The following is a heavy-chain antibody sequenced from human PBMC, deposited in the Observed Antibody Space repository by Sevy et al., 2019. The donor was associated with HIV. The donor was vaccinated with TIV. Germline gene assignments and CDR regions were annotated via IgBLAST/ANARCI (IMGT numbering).Heavy chain of an antibody. CDR3: ATLIVGTSYLRL. Sequence: ASVKVSCNVSGYRLSELSTYWVRQTPAKGLEGMGGFDPEYDDPIYAQNFQGRVTMTEDTSTDTAYMELSSLTCEDTAVYYCATLIVGTSYLRLWGPGTLVTVSS. J-gene: IGHJ4*02. CDR2: FDPEYDDP. V-gene: IGHV1-24*01. CDR1: GYRLSELS. D-gene: IGHD1-26*01.